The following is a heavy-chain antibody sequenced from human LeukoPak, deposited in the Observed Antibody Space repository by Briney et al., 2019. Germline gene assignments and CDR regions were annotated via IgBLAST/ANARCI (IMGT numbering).Heavy chain of an antibody. CDR3: ARAAASDY. Sequence: GSVEVSLQASGYTFTSYAMKLGRPAPRQGLEWMGWINTNTGNPTYAQGFTGRFVFSLDTSVSTAYLQISSLKAEDTAVYYCARAAASDYWGQGTLVTVSS. D-gene: IGHD2-15*01. V-gene: IGHV7-4-1*02. CDR1: GYTFTSYA. J-gene: IGHJ4*02. CDR2: INTNTGNP.